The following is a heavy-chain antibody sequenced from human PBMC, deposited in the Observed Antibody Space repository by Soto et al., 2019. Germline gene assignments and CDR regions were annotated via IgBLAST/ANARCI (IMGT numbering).Heavy chain of an antibody. CDR1: GFTFRSYA. J-gene: IGHJ5*02. CDR2: ISGSGGST. CDR3: AKDLDIVVVPAELFDP. D-gene: IGHD2-2*03. Sequence: PGGSLGLSCATSGFTFRSYAMSWVRQAPGKGLEWVSAISGSGGSTYYADSVKGRFTISRDNSKNTLYLQMNSLRAEDTAVYYCAKDLDIVVVPAELFDPWGQGTLVTVSS. V-gene: IGHV3-23*01.